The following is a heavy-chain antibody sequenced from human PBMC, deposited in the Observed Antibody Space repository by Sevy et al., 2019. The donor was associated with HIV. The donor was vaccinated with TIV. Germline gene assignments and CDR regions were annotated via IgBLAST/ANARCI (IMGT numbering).Heavy chain of an antibody. D-gene: IGHD3-10*01. J-gene: IGHJ4*02. CDR2: ISHDGRNHK. CDR1: GFTFGEYG. V-gene: IGHV3-33*08. CDR3: ARDRGEILRSAFKS. Sequence: GGSLRLSCAASGFTFGEYGMHWVRQAPGKGLEWVAVISHDGRNHKYNADFVKGRFTISRDNSKNMVYLQMNSLIVEDTAIYYCARDRGEILRSAFKSWGQGTLVTVSS.